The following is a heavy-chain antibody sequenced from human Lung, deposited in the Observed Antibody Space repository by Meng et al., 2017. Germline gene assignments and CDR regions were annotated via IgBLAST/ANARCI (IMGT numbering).Heavy chain of an antibody. V-gene: IGHV4-34*01. Sequence: LTQGGEGLFKPSETLSLTCVVSGGSFSDYYWSWIRQPPGKGLEWIGEINHSGSTNYNPSLESRATISVDTSQNNLSLKLSSVTAADSAVYYCARGPTTMAHDFDYWGQGTLVTVSS. J-gene: IGHJ4*02. CDR3: ARGPTTMAHDFDY. CDR2: INHSGST. CDR1: GGSFSDYY. D-gene: IGHD4-11*01.